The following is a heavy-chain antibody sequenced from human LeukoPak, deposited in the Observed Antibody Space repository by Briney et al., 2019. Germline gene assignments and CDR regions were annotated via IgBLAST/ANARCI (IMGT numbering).Heavy chain of an antibody. D-gene: IGHD1/OR15-1a*01. CDR3: ARDPSGSSTTSFDY. CDR2: ISSSSSYI. V-gene: IGHV3-21*01. Sequence: GGSLRLSCAASGFTFSIYNMNWVRQAPGKGLEWVSSISSSSSYIYYADSVKGRFTISRDNAKNTLYLQMNTLRVEDTAVYYCARDPSGSSTTSFDYWGQGTLVTVSS. J-gene: IGHJ4*02. CDR1: GFTFSIYN.